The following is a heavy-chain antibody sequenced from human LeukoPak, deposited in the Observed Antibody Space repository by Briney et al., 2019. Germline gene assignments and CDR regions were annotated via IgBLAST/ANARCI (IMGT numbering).Heavy chain of an antibody. CDR3: ARAHLDCTNGVCFYYYYYMDV. CDR1: GFTFSSYS. Sequence: GGSLRLSCAASGFTFSSYSMNWVRQAPGKGLEWVSYISSSSSTIYYADSVKGRFTISRDNAKNSLYLQMNSLRAEDTAVYYCARAHLDCTNGVCFYYYYYMDVWGKGTTVTVSS. D-gene: IGHD2-8*01. CDR2: ISSSSSTI. J-gene: IGHJ6*03. V-gene: IGHV3-48*01.